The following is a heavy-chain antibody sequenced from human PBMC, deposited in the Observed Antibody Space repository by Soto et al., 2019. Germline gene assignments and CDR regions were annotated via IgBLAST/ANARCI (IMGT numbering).Heavy chain of an antibody. D-gene: IGHD2-15*01. CDR2: IIPIFGRA. V-gene: IGHV1-69*12. CDR3: ARDPTYSENGMVVPDRYGMDV. CDR1: GGTFSSYA. Sequence: QLQLVQSGAEVTKPGSSVKVSCKASGGTFSSYAFSWVRQAPGQGLEWMGGIIPIFGRANYAQKFQGRVTITADESTSTGYMELSSLRPEDTAVYYCARDPTYSENGMVVPDRYGMDVWGQWTTVTVSS. J-gene: IGHJ6*02.